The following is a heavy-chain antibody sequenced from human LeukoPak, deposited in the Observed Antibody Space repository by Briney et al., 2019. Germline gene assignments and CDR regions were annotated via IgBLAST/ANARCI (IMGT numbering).Heavy chain of an antibody. CDR1: GYTFTSYG. V-gene: IGHV1-18*01. J-gene: IGHJ4*02. CDR3: ARESVGYCSGGSCYLFFDY. D-gene: IGHD2-15*01. Sequence: ASVKVSCKASGYTFTSYGISWVRQAPGQGLEWMGWISAYNGNTNYAQKLQGRVTMTTDTSTSTAYMELRSLRSDDAAVYYCARESVGYCSGGSCYLFFDYRGQGTLVTVSS. CDR2: ISAYNGNT.